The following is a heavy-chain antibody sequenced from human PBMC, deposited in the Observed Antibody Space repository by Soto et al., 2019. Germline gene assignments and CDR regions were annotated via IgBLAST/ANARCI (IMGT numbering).Heavy chain of an antibody. CDR2: ISSSGSTI. V-gene: IGHV3-11*01. J-gene: IGHJ3*02. D-gene: IGHD6-19*01. Sequence: GGSLRLSCAASGFTLSDYYMSWIRQAPGKGLEWVSYISSSGSTIYYADSVKGRFTISRDNAKNSLYLQMNSLRAEDTAVYYCATAIAVALRGAFDIWGQGTMVTV. CDR1: GFTLSDYY. CDR3: ATAIAVALRGAFDI.